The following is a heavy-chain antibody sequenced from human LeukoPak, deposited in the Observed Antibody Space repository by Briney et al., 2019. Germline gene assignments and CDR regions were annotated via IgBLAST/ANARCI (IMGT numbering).Heavy chain of an antibody. J-gene: IGHJ6*02. Sequence: LTGGSLRLSCAASGFTFSTYWMHWVRHAPGKGLVWVARINSDGSDTNYGDSAKGPFTISRDNAKNTLYLQMNSLRAEDTAVYYCARGNYHGTDVWGQGTTVTVSS. CDR3: ARGNYHGTDV. V-gene: IGHV3-74*01. CDR1: GFTFSTYW. CDR2: INSDGSDT.